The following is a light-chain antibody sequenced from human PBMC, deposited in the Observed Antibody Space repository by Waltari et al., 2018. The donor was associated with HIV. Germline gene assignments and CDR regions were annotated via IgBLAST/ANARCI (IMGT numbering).Light chain of an antibody. V-gene: IGLV7-43*01. J-gene: IGLJ2*01. CDR1: TRPVISGHY. Sequence: VVTQEPSVTVSPGGTVTLNCTSATRPVISGHYAYWYQQRPGQTPRPLLYSSTRRHSLTPDSFSAYLVDDRAALIFSTVWPEDEAVYYCMLFFRSSYLFGGGTKVTVL. CDR2: SST. CDR3: MLFFRSSYL.